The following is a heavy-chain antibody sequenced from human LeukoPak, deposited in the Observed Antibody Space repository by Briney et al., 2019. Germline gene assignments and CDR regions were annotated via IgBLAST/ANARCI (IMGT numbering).Heavy chain of an antibody. CDR3: ARDPGYSYGTHYYYYGMDV. V-gene: IGHV4-59*01. CDR2: IYYSGST. Sequence: PSETLSLTCTVSGGSISSYYWSWIRQPPGKGLEWIGCIYYSGSTNYNPSLKSRVTISVDTSKNQFSLKLSSVTAADTAVYYCARDPGYSYGTHYYYYGMDVWGQGTTVTVSS. J-gene: IGHJ6*02. CDR1: GGSISSYY. D-gene: IGHD5-18*01.